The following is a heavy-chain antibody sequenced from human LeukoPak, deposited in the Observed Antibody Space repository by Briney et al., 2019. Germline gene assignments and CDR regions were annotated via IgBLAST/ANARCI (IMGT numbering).Heavy chain of an antibody. V-gene: IGHV4-39*07. CDR2: IYCSGST. Sequence: NSSETLSLTCTVSGGSISSYYWGWIRQPPGKGLEWVGCIYCSGSTYYNPSLKSRVTISVDTSKNQFSLKLSSVTAADTAVYYCARNQVGNYYGSGSYSYYFDYWGQGTLVTVSS. D-gene: IGHD3-10*01. J-gene: IGHJ4*02. CDR1: GGSISSYY. CDR3: ARNQVGNYYGSGSYSYYFDY.